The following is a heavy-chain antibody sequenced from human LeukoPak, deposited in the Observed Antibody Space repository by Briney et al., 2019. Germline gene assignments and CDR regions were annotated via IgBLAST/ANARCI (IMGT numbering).Heavy chain of an antibody. J-gene: IGHJ5*02. V-gene: IGHV3-73*01. D-gene: IGHD1-7*01. CDR2: IRSKADKYAT. CDR1: GFTLSGSP. CDR3: TKDWNYAVDP. Sequence: GGSLKLSCAASGFTLSGSPIHWVRQASGKGLEWVGHIRSKADKYATTYAASLRGRFTISRDDSENTAYLQMNSLRAEDTAVYYSTKDWNYAVDPWGQGTQVTVSS.